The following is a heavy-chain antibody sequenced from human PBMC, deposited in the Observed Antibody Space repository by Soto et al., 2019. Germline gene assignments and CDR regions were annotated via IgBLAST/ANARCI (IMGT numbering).Heavy chain of an antibody. CDR2: IYWDDDK. D-gene: IGHD3-9*01. J-gene: IGHJ4*02. V-gene: IGHV2-5*02. CDR1: GFSLSTSGVG. CDR3: AHTSTDYDILTGYSVPYYIDY. Sequence: QITLKESGPTLVKPTQTLTLTCTFSGFSLSTSGVGVGWIGQPPGKALEWLALIYWDDDKRYSPSLKSRLTITKDTSKNQVVLTMTNMDPVDTATYHCAHTSTDYDILTGYSVPYYIDYWGQGTLVTVSS.